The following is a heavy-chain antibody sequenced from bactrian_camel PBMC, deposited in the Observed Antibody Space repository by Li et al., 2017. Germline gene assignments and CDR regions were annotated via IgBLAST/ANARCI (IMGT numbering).Heavy chain of an antibody. Sequence: QVQLVESGGGSVQAGGSLRLSCVASGYTYSRNCVGWFRQSPGKGLEWVASVTGSGDITFHADSVKGRFTISRDNAKNTLYLQMNSLKPEDTAVYYCSNRDYHPEQLIHPPMPSQGTQVTVS. CDR1: GYTYSRNC. D-gene: IGHD3*01. CDR2: VTGSGDIT. V-gene: IGHV3S1*01. J-gene: IGHJ4*01.